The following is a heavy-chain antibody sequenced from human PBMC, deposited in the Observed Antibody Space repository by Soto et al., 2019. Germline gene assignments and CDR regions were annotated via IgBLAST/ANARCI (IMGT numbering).Heavy chain of an antibody. J-gene: IGHJ6*02. V-gene: IGHV4-39*01. D-gene: IGHD3-10*01. CDR1: GGSISSSSYY. Sequence: QLQLQESGPGLVKPSETLSLTCTVSGGSISSSSYYWGWIRQPPGKGLEWIGSIYYSGSTYYNPALKSRVTISVDTSKNQFSLKLSSVTAADTAVYYCAGLIYGSGSLMYYYYYGMDVWGQGTTVTVSS. CDR2: IYYSGST. CDR3: AGLIYGSGSLMYYYYYGMDV.